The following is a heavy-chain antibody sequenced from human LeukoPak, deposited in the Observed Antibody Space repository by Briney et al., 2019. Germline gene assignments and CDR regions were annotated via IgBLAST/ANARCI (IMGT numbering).Heavy chain of an antibody. Sequence: ASVKVSCKASGYTSTSYYMHWVRQAPGQGLEWVGIINPSGGSTSYAQKFQGRVTMTRDTSTSTVYMELSSLRSEDTAVYYCARGSSGWYSVAYWGQGTLVTVSS. CDR1: GYTSTSYY. J-gene: IGHJ4*02. D-gene: IGHD6-19*01. CDR2: INPSGGST. V-gene: IGHV1-46*01. CDR3: ARGSSGWYSVAY.